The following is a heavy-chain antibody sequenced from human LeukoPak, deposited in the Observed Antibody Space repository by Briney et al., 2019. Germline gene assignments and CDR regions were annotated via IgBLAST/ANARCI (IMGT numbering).Heavy chain of an antibody. CDR2: ISYDGSNK. CDR3: SKPLSSNWFFDL. V-gene: IGHV3-30*18. D-gene: IGHD2/OR15-2a*01. CDR1: GFTFSSYG. J-gene: IGHJ2*01. Sequence: GGSLRLSCAASGFTFSSYGMHWVRQAPGKGLEWVAVISYDGSNKYYADSVKGRFTISRDNSKNTLYLQMNSLRAEDTAVYYCSKPLSSNWFFDLWGRGTLVTVSS.